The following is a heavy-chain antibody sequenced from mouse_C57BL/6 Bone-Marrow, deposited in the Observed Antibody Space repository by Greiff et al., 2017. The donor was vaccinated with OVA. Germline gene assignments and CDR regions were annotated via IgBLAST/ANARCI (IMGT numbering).Heavy chain of an antibody. Sequence: EVQLQQSGAELVRPGASVKLSCTASGFNIKDDYMHWVKQRPEQGLEWIGWIDPENGDTEYASKFQGKATITADTSSNTAYLQLSSLTSEDTAVYYCTTFTTVVEGYFDDWGQGTTLTVSS. CDR3: TTFTTVVEGYFDD. CDR1: GFNIKDDY. CDR2: IDPENGDT. D-gene: IGHD1-1*01. V-gene: IGHV14-4*01. J-gene: IGHJ2*01.